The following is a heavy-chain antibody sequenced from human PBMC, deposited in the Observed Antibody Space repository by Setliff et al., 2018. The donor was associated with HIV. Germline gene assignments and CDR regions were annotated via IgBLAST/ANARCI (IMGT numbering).Heavy chain of an antibody. D-gene: IGHD5-12*01. Sequence: PSETLSLTCTVSGGSISSSSYYWGWSRQHLGKGLECIGSIFYSGTTYYNPSLKSRVTISVDTSKNQFSLKLTSVTAADAAVYYCALIRSGYDFAFDIWGQGTMVTVSS. CDR1: GGSISSSSYY. V-gene: IGHV4-39*07. J-gene: IGHJ3*02. CDR2: IFYSGTT. CDR3: ALIRSGYDFAFDI.